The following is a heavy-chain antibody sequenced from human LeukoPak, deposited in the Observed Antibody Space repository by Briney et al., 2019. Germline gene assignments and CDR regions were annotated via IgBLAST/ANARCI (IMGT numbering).Heavy chain of an antibody. D-gene: IGHD2-2*01. CDR2: IIAIFGTA. V-gene: IGHV1-69*05. CDR1: GGTFSSYA. Sequence: SVKVSCKASGGTFSSYAISWVRQAPGQGLEWMGGIIAIFGTANYAQKFQGRVTITTDEPTSTAYMELSSLRSEDTAVYYCARDLGRYQLPISPRTYYYYMDVWGKGTTVTVSS. CDR3: ARDLGRYQLPISPRTYYYYMDV. J-gene: IGHJ6*03.